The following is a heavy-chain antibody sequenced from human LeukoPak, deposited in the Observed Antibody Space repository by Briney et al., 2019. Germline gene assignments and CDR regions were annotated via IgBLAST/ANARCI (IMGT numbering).Heavy chain of an antibody. CDR3: ARQTRITMVRGVIIGPDY. Sequence: PGGSLRLSCAASGFTFSSYAMHWVRQAPGKGLEWVAVISYDGSNKYYADSVKGRFTISRDNSKNTLYLQMNSLRAEDTAVYYCARQTRITMVRGVIIGPDYWGQGTLVTVSP. CDR1: GFTFSSYA. CDR2: ISYDGSNK. D-gene: IGHD3-10*01. V-gene: IGHV3-30*04. J-gene: IGHJ4*02.